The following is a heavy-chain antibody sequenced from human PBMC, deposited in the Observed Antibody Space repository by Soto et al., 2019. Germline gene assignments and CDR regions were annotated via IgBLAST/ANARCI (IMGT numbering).Heavy chain of an antibody. J-gene: IGHJ6*02. D-gene: IGHD5-18*01. CDR3: ARDRGGMVTASVVWGMDV. V-gene: IGHV3-30-3*01. CDR1: GFTFSSYA. Sequence: QVQLVESGGGVVQPGRSLRVSCAASGFTFSSYAMHWVRQAPGKGLEWVAVISYDGSYRYYADSVKGRFTISRDHSDNTXGLQMNYLRPDDTAVFYCARDRGGMVTASVVWGMDVWGQGTTVTVSS. CDR2: ISYDGSYR.